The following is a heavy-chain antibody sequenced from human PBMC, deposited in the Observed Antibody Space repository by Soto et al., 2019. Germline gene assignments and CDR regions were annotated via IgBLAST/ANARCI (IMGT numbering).Heavy chain of an antibody. CDR2: ISTYTGNT. CDR1: GYTFTNYD. J-gene: IGHJ6*02. Sequence: QVHLVQSGAEVKKPGASVKVSCKASGYTFTNYDINWVRQAPGQGLEWMGWISTYTGNTNYAQKLQGRVTMTTDTATSTAYMELRSRRSDDTAVYYCARGYYHGSGRPTPGGMDVWGQGTTVTVYS. CDR3: ARGYYHGSGRPTPGGMDV. V-gene: IGHV1-18*01. D-gene: IGHD3-10*01.